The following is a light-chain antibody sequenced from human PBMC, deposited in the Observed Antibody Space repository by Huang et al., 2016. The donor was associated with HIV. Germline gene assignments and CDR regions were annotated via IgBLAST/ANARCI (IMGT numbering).Light chain of an antibody. J-gene: IGKJ2*01. CDR1: QSVSSN. CDR2: GTS. CDR3: QQYNNWYPYT. V-gene: IGKV3-15*01. Sequence: EIVMTQSPATLSVSPGERVNLSCRSSQSVSSNLAWYQQKPGQPPRLLIYGTSNRATGIPARFSGSGAGTEFTLTISSLQSEDFAVYYCQQYNNWYPYTFGQGTKLEIK.